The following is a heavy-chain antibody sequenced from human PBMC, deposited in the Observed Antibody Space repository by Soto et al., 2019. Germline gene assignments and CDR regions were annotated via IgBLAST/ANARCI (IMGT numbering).Heavy chain of an antibody. CDR1: GDSISSTSFY. CDR3: ARGGASSKWLDP. J-gene: IGHJ5*02. CDR2: IYYTGNT. Sequence: PSETLSLTCPVSGDSISSTSFYWSLIRQPPGKGLEWIGYIYYTGNTIYNPSLNSRVTISVDTSKNQFSLRLNSVTAADTDVYYCARGGASSKWLDPWGQGTLVTVYS. V-gene: IGHV4-61*01. D-gene: IGHD3-10*01.